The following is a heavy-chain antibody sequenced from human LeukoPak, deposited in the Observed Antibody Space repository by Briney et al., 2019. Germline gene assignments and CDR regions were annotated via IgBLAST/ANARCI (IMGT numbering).Heavy chain of an antibody. CDR3: AREGDYYDSGGYYRIDF. CDR1: GGSINAYY. J-gene: IGHJ4*02. D-gene: IGHD3-22*01. V-gene: IGHV4-59*01. CDR2: VYHSGST. Sequence: SETLSRTCTVSGGSINAYYWSWIRQPPGKGLEWIGYVYHSGSTNYNPSLKSRVTMSVDTSNNQFSLKLSSVTAADTAMYYCAREGDYYDSGGYYRIDFWGQGTLVTVSS.